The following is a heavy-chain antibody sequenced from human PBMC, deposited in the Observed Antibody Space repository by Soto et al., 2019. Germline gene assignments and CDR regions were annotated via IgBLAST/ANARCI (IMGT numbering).Heavy chain of an antibody. D-gene: IGHD1-7*01. V-gene: IGHV4-59*08. CDR3: ARHGNWNSGVDWFDP. Sequence: SKTLSLTCTVSGGSIINYYWSWIRQPPGKGLEWLAYTYYSGTTDYNPSLKSRVTISVDTSKNQFSLTLSSVTASDTAVYYCARHGNWNSGVDWFDPWGQGTLVTVSS. CDR2: TYYSGTT. J-gene: IGHJ5*02. CDR1: GGSIINYY.